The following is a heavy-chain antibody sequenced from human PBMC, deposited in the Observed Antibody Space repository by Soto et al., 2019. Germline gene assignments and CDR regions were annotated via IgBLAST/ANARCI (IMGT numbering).Heavy chain of an antibody. J-gene: IGHJ4*02. CDR1: GGTFSSYA. Sequence: SVKVSCKASGGTFSSYAISWVRQAPGQGLEWMGGIIPIFGTANYAQKFQGRVTITADKSTSTAYMELSSLRSEDTAVYYCASGHDYGDYFDYCGQGTLVTVSS. CDR3: ASGHDYGDYFDY. V-gene: IGHV1-69*06. D-gene: IGHD4-17*01. CDR2: IIPIFGTA.